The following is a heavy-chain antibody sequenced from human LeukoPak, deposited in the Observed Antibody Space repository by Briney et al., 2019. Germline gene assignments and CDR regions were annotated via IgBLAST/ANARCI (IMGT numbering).Heavy chain of an antibody. D-gene: IGHD2-15*01. Sequence: GGSLRLSCTASGFTFGDYAMSWVRQAPGKGLEWVGFIRSKAYGGTTEYAASVKGRFTISRDDSKSIAYLQMNSLKTEDTAVYYCTRGGSYWEDFDYWGQGTLVTVSS. V-gene: IGHV3-49*04. CDR1: GFTFGDYA. CDR2: IRSKAYGGTT. J-gene: IGHJ4*02. CDR3: TRGGSYWEDFDY.